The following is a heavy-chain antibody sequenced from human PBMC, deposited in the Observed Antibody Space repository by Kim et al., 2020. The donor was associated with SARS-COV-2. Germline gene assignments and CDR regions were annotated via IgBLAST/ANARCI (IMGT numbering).Heavy chain of an antibody. CDR3: ARHNQQQPNFDY. Sequence: SETLSLTCTVSDGSISSSSYYWGWIRQPPGKGLEWIGSIHYSGSTYYNPSLKSRVTISVDTSKNQFSLRLSSVTAADTSVYYCARHNQQQPNFDYWGQGT. CDR2: IHYSGST. CDR1: DGSISSSSYY. D-gene: IGHD6-13*01. V-gene: IGHV4-39*01. J-gene: IGHJ4*02.